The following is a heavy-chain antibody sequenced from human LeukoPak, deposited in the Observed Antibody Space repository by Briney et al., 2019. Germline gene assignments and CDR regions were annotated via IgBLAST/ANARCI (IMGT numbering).Heavy chain of an antibody. CDR1: GFTFSSYA. CDR2: ISRSGGST. V-gene: IGHV3-23*01. J-gene: IGHJ4*02. CDR3: AKQSSGVVY. Sequence: GGSLRLSCAASGFTFSSYAMNWVRQATGKGLEWVSGISRSGGSTYYADSVKGRFSISRDNSKDTLYLQMNSLRAEDTAVYYCAKQSSGVVYWGQGILVTVSS. D-gene: IGHD3-3*01.